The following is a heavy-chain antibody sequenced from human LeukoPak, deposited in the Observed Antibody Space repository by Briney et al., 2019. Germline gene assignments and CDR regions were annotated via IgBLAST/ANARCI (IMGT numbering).Heavy chain of an antibody. CDR3: ARLRSGGQVAGVYFDS. D-gene: IGHD6-19*01. CDR2: IYYSGST. CDR1: GGSISSYY. Sequence: SSETLSLTCTVSGGSISSYYWSWIRQPPGKGLEWIGYIYYSGSTNYNPSLKSRVTISVDTSKNQFSLKLSSVTAADTAIYYCARLRSGGQVAGVYFDSWGQGTLVTVSS. V-gene: IGHV4-59*12. J-gene: IGHJ4*02.